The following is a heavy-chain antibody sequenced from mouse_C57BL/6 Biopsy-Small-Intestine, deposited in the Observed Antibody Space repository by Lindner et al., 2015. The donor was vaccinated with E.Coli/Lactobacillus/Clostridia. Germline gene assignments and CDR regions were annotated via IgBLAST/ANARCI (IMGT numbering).Heavy chain of an antibody. D-gene: IGHD1-1*01. CDR3: ARGDYYGSSYRFFDV. J-gene: IGHJ1*03. V-gene: IGHV1-81*01. Sequence: VQLQESGAELARPGASVKLSCKASGYTFTSYGISWVKQRTGQGLEWIVEIYPRSGNTYYNEKFKGKATLTADKSSSTAYMELRSLTSEDSAVYFCARGDYYGSSYRFFDVWGTGTTVTVSS. CDR1: GYTFTSYG. CDR2: IYPRSGNT.